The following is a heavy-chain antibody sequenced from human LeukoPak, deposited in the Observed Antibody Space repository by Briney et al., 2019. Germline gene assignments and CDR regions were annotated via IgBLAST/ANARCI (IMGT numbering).Heavy chain of an antibody. CDR2: INHSGNTNI. D-gene: IGHD5-18*01. J-gene: IGHJ4*02. CDR1: GGSFSGYY. CDR3: ARGLKRAATAMAHFDS. V-gene: IGHV4-34*01. Sequence: SETLSLTCAVYGGSFSGYYWSWIRQPPGTGLEWIGEINHSGNTNINNNPSLESRVTISVDTSKNQFSPRLSSVTAADTGVYYCARGLKRAATAMAHFDSWGQGTLVTVSS.